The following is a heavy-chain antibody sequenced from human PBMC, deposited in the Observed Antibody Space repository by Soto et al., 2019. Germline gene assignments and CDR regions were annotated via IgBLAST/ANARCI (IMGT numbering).Heavy chain of an antibody. J-gene: IGHJ5*02. CDR2: ISGSGFKK. Sequence: PGGSLRLSCAASGFIFENFGMSLVRQAPGKGLEWISSISGSGFKKYYADSVKGRFTISRDNSKSTVYLELNNLSAEDTAVYHCAKNQGVELVPLATVDWFDPWGQGSVVTV. D-gene: IGHD1-26*01. V-gene: IGHV3-23*01. CDR3: AKNQGVELVPLATVDWFDP. CDR1: GFIFENFG.